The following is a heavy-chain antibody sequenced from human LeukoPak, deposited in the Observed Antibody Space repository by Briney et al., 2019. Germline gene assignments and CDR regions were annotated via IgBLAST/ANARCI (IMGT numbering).Heavy chain of an antibody. CDR1: GYTFTGYY. CDR3: ARDMVRGVIIFDY. Sequence: GASVKVSCKASGYTFTGYYMHWVRQAPGQGLEWMGWINPNSGGTNYAQKFQGRVTMTGDTSISTAYMELSRLRSDDTAVYYCARDMVRGVIIFDYWGQGTLVTVSS. V-gene: IGHV1-2*02. J-gene: IGHJ4*02. CDR2: INPNSGGT. D-gene: IGHD3-10*01.